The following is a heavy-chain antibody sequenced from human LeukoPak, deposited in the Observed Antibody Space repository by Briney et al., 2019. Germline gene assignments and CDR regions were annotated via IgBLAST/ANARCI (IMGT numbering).Heavy chain of an antibody. D-gene: IGHD6-13*01. CDR3: AREPSYSSSWYTTCDH. J-gene: IGHJ5*02. Sequence: PGGSLRLSCAASGFTFSNYVMHWVRQAPGKGLEWVAIISYDGSNKYYADSVKGRFTISRDNSKNTLYPQMNSLRAEDTAVYYCAREPSYSSSWYTTCDHWGQGILVTVSS. CDR1: GFTFSNYV. V-gene: IGHV3-30*04. CDR2: ISYDGSNK.